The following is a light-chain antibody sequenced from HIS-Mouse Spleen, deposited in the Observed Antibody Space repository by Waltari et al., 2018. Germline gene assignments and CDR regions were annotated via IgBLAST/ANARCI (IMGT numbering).Light chain of an antibody. J-gene: IGLJ1*01. V-gene: IGLV2-11*01. CDR1: SSDVGCYNY. Sequence: QSALTQPRSVSGSPGPSVTISCTGTSSDVGCYNYVSWYQQHPGKAPKPMIYDVSKRPSGVPDRFSGSKSGNTASLTISGLQAEDEADYYCCSYAGSWSYVFGTGTKVTVL. CDR3: CSYAGSWSYV. CDR2: DVS.